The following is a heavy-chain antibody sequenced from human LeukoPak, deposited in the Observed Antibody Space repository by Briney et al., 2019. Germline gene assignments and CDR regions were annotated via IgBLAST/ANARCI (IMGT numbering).Heavy chain of an antibody. Sequence: GRSLRLSCAASGFTFSSYAMHWVRQAPGKGLEWVAVISYDGGNKYYADSVKGRFTISRDNSKNTLYLQMNSLRAEDTAVYYCARGGIAVAGTSPGLDYWGQGTLVTVSS. CDR3: ARGGIAVAGTSPGLDY. J-gene: IGHJ4*02. V-gene: IGHV3-30*04. CDR1: GFTFSSYA. D-gene: IGHD6-19*01. CDR2: ISYDGGNK.